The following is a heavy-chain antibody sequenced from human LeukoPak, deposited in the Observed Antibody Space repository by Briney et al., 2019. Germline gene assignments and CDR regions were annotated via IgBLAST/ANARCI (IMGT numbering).Heavy chain of an antibody. V-gene: IGHV4-59*11. CDR1: GGSISSHY. D-gene: IGHD2-8*02. CDR2: IYYSGST. CDR3: ARVAGGVAAN. Sequence: SETLSLTCTVSGGSISSHYWSWIRQPPGKGLEWIGYIYYSGSTNYTPSLTSRVTISVDTSKNQFSLKLSSVTAADPAVYYCARVAGGVAANWGQGTLVTVSS. J-gene: IGHJ4*02.